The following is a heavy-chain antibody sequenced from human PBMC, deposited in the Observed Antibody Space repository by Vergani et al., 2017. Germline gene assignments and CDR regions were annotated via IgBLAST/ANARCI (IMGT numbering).Heavy chain of an antibody. D-gene: IGHD2-15*01. V-gene: IGHV1-3*01. Sequence: VQLVQSGAEVKKPGASVKCSFPALGYTFTISSMHWVRQAPGQSLSFLFCLNAGNGKTKYSQKFQGRVTITRDTSASTAYMELSSLRSEETAVYYCARVGGYRRIVWGQGTLVTVSS. CDR1: GYTFTISS. CDR3: ARVGGYRRIV. J-gene: IGHJ4*02. CDR2: LNAGNGKT.